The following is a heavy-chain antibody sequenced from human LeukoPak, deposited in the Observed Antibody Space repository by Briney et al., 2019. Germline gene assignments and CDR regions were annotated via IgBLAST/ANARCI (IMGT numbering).Heavy chain of an antibody. CDR1: GGSIRSGSYY. D-gene: IGHD4-23*01. CDR2: FYYSGSTST. J-gene: IGHJ4*02. V-gene: IGHV4-61*01. Sequence: SETLSLTCTVSGGSIRSGSYYWSWIRQPPGKGLEWIGHFYYSGSTSTSYNPSLKSRVAMSVDPSKNQFSLRLTSVTAADTAVYYCARVLPNNDYGENSADDHWGQGTLVTVSS. CDR3: ARVLPNNDYGENSADDH.